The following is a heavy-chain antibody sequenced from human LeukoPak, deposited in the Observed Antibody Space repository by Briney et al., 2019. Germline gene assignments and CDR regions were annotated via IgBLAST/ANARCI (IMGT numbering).Heavy chain of an antibody. CDR1: GFTFSTYS. Sequence: PGGSLRLSCAASGFTFSTYSIDWVRQAPGKGLEWISYISSRSSTIDFADSVKGRFTISRDNARNSVYLQMNSLRAEDTAVYYCARVHTSSYAADLWGQGTLVTVSS. CDR2: ISSRSSTI. CDR3: ARVHTSSYAADL. D-gene: IGHD3-22*01. V-gene: IGHV3-48*04. J-gene: IGHJ5*02.